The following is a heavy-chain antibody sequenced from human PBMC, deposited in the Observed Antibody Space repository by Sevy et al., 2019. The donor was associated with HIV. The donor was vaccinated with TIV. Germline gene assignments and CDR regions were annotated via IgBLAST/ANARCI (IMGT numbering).Heavy chain of an antibody. CDR1: GFSLSDYA. Sequence: GGSLRRSCVASGFSLSDYAMHWVRQGPDKGLAWVAVISFDGGNTYYSDAVEGRFTISRDNSKNTVFLQMNSISPDDTALYYCARGPYNSGLRFDFWGQGTLVTVSS. D-gene: IGHD5-12*01. CDR3: ARGPYNSGLRFDF. J-gene: IGHJ4*02. V-gene: IGHV3-30-3*01. CDR2: ISFDGGNT.